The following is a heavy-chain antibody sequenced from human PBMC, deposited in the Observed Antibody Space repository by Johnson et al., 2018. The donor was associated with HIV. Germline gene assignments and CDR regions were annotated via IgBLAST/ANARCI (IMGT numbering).Heavy chain of an antibody. D-gene: IGHD3/OR15-3a*01. CDR2: ISYDGSNK. CDR1: GFTFSSYA. V-gene: IGHV3-30*04. Sequence: QVQLVESGGGVVQPGRSLRLSCAASGFTFSSYAMHWVRQAPGKGLEWVAVISYDGSNKYYADSVKGRFTISRDNSKNTLYLQMNSLRAEDTALYYCAKDLGESENEEWATDYYDFSTGYPVQDPRAVVGAFDIWGQGTMVTVSS. J-gene: IGHJ3*02. CDR3: AKDLGESENEEWATDYYDFSTGYPVQDPRAVVGAFDI.